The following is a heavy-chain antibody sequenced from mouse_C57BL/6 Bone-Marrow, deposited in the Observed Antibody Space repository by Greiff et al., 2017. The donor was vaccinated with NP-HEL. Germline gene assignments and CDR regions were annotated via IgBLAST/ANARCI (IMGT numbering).Heavy chain of an antibody. D-gene: IGHD2-3*01. CDR3: ARAPYDYWYFDV. CDR2: SRNKANDYTT. CDR1: GFTFSDFY. J-gene: IGHJ1*03. Sequence: EVQRVESGGGLVQSGRSLRLSCATSGFTFSDFYMEWVRQAPGKGLEWIAASRNKANDYTTEYSASVKGRFIVSRDTSQSILYLQMNALRAEDTAIYYCARAPYDYWYFDVWGTGTTVTVSS. V-gene: IGHV7-1*01.